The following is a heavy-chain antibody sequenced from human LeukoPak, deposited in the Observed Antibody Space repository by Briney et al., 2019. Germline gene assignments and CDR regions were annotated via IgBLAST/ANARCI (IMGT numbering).Heavy chain of an antibody. CDR1: EFTFSSYG. CDR2: ISYDGSNK. J-gene: IGHJ1*01. CDR3: AKGLGIAVAPEYFQH. Sequence: GGSLRLSCAASEFTFSSYGMHWVRQAPGKGLEWVAVISYDGSNKYYADSVKGRFTISRDNSKNTLYLQMNSLRAEDTAVYYCAKGLGIAVAPEYFQHWGQGTLVTVSS. V-gene: IGHV3-30*18. D-gene: IGHD6-19*01.